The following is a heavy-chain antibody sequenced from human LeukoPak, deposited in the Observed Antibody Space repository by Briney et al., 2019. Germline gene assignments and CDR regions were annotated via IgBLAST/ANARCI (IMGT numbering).Heavy chain of an antibody. Sequence: SETLSLTCTVSGGSISSYYWSWIRQPPGKGLEWIGYIYYSGSTNYNPSLKSRVTISVDTSKNQFSLKLSSVTAADTAVYYCARGMDTAMGGYYFDYWGQGTLVTVSS. J-gene: IGHJ4*02. CDR2: IYYSGST. V-gene: IGHV4-59*01. D-gene: IGHD5-18*01. CDR1: GGSISSYY. CDR3: ARGMDTAMGGYYFDY.